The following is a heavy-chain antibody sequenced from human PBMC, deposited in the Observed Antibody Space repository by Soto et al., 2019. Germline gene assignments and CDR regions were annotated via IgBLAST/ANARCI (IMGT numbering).Heavy chain of an antibody. CDR1: GFTFSSYS. D-gene: IGHD4-4*01. CDR2: ISSGSSYI. J-gene: IGHJ6*02. CDR3: ARDSNYGMDV. V-gene: IGHV3-21*01. Sequence: GGSLRLSCAASGFTFSSYSMNWVRQAPGKGLEWVSSISSGSSYIYYADSVRGRFTISRGNAKNSLYLQMNSLRAEDTAVYYCARDSNYGMDVWGQGTTVTVSS.